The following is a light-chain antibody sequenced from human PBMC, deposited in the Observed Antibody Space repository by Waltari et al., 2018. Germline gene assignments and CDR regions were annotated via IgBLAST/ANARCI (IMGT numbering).Light chain of an antibody. V-gene: IGLV1-40*01. J-gene: IGLJ2*01. CDR1: SSNIGAGYD. Sequence: QSVLTQPPSVSGAPGQRVTIPCTGSSSNIGAGYDVNWYQQLPGKVPKLPIYGNSNRPSGVPDRISGSKSGTSASLAITGLQAEDEADYYCQSYDSSLGGSVFGGGTKLTVL. CDR2: GNS. CDR3: QSYDSSLGGSV.